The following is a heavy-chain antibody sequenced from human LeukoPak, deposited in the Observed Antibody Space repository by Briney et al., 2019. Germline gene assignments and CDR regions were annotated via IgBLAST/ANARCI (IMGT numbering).Heavy chain of an antibody. V-gene: IGHV4-59*01. D-gene: IGHD3-22*01. CDR3: ARPPHYYDTSGYSV. Sequence: TSETLSLTCTVSGGSISSYYWSWIRQPPGKGLEWIGYIYYSGSTNYNPSLKSRVTISVDTSKNQFSLKLSSVTAADTAVYYCARPPHYYDTSGYSVWGQGTLVTVSS. J-gene: IGHJ4*02. CDR2: IYYSGST. CDR1: GGSISSYY.